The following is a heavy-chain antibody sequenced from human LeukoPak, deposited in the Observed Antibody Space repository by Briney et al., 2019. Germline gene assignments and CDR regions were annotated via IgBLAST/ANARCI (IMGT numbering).Heavy chain of an antibody. CDR2: ISGSGGST. CDR1: GFTFSSYA. Sequence: GGSLRLSCAASGFTFSSYAMSWVRQAPGKGLEWVSAISGSGGSTYYADSVKGRFTISRDNSKNTLYLQMNSLRAEDTAVYYCAKEGSYYGDSRGYFDYWGQGTLVTVSS. V-gene: IGHV3-23*01. D-gene: IGHD4-17*01. J-gene: IGHJ4*02. CDR3: AKEGSYYGDSRGYFDY.